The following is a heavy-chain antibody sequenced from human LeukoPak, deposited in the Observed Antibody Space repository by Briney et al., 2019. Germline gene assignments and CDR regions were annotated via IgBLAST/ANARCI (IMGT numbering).Heavy chain of an antibody. Sequence: GGSLRLSCAASGFTFSSYSLNWVRQAPGKGLEWVSSISSSSSYIYYADSVKGRFTISRDNAKNSLYLQMNSLRAEDTAVYYCARDCSSTSCYLHYWGQGTLVTVSS. D-gene: IGHD2-2*01. CDR2: ISSSSSYI. V-gene: IGHV3-21*01. CDR3: ARDCSSTSCYLHY. CDR1: GFTFSSYS. J-gene: IGHJ4*02.